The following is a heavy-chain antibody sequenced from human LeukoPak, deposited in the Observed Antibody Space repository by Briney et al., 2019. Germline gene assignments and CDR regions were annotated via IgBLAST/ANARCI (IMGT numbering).Heavy chain of an antibody. V-gene: IGHV4-59*01. CDR2: IYYSGST. CDR1: GGSISSYY. Sequence: RPSETLSLTCTVSGGSISSYYWSWIRQPPGKGMEWIGYIYYSGSTNYNPSLKSRVTISVDTSKNQFSLKLSSVTAADTGVYYCARAHKLNAFDIWGQGTMVTVSS. D-gene: IGHD1-1*01. J-gene: IGHJ3*02. CDR3: ARAHKLNAFDI.